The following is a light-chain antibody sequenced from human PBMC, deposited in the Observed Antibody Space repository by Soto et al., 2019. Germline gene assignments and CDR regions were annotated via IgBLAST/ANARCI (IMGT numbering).Light chain of an antibody. CDR1: QSLLHSNGYNY. CDR2: LGS. Sequence: DIVMTQSPLSLPVTPGEPASISCRSSQSLLHSNGYNYLDWYLQTPGQSPQLLIYLGSNRASGVPDRFSGSGSGTDFTLKISRVEAEDVGVYYCMQAIQNPLTFGGGTKVDIK. J-gene: IGKJ4*01. CDR3: MQAIQNPLT. V-gene: IGKV2-28*01.